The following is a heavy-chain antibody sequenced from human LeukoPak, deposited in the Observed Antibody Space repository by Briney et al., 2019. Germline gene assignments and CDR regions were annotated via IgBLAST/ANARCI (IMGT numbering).Heavy chain of an antibody. CDR3: ARVRSPYSSTPSFQH. J-gene: IGHJ1*01. Sequence: GGSLRLSRAASGFTFSSYGMHWVRQAPGKGLEWVAVIWYDGSNKYYADSVKGRFTISRDNSEITLYLQMNSLRAEDAAVYHCARVRSPYSSTPSFQHWGQGTLVTVSS. CDR1: GFTFSSYG. V-gene: IGHV3-33*01. CDR2: IWYDGSNK. D-gene: IGHD6-13*01.